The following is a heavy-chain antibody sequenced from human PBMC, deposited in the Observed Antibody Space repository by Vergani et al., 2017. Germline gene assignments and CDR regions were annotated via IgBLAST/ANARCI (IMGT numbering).Heavy chain of an antibody. J-gene: IGHJ5*02. CDR2: LSTTGGA. D-gene: IGHD6-13*01. CDR1: GVSVTDYN. CDR3: AGDTHSWQRADR. V-gene: IGHV4-59*02. Sequence: QAQLQESGPGLVKPSETLSLTCHVFGVSVTDYNCNWIRQAPGKGLGWIGSLSTTGGATHASHNPSLKSRVSISVDTSKCQFSLRLISVTAADSAIYYCAGDTHSWQRADRWGQGLLVSVSS.